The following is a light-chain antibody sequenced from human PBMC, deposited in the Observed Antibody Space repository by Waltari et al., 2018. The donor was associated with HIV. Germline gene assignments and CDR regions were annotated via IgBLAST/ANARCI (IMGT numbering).Light chain of an antibody. CDR1: SGYSNNK. CDR3: R. V-gene: IGLV9-49*01. CDR2: VGTGGIVG. J-gene: IGLJ2*01. Sequence: QPVLTQPPSASASLGASVTLTCTLSSGYSNNKVDWYQERPGKGPRFVMRVGTGGIVGSKGNDIPDRFSVLGSGLNRSLIIKNIQEEDESNFVYRFGGGTKLTVL.